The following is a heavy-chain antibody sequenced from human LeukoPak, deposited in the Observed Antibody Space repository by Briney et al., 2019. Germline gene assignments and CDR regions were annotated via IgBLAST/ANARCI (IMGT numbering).Heavy chain of an antibody. Sequence: GGSLRLSCVASGFTFSTYTMHWVRQSPGKALEYVSSISGNGGSTEYANSVKGRFTISRDNSKNTLFLQMGSLRAEDTAVYYCARDAGVVKFDYWGQGTLATVSS. V-gene: IGHV3-64*01. J-gene: IGHJ4*02. CDR3: ARDAGVVKFDY. D-gene: IGHD3-10*01. CDR1: GFTFSTYT. CDR2: ISGNGGST.